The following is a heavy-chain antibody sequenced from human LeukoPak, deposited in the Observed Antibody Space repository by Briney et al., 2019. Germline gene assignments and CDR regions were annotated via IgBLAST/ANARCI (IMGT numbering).Heavy chain of an antibody. Sequence: PGGSLRLSCAASGFTFSSYWMSWVRQAPGKGLEWVADINQDGSEKNYVDSVKGRFTISRDNARNSLYLQMNSLRAEDTAIYYCARDEGAYYDSSGPFAVDYWGQGTLVTVSS. J-gene: IGHJ4*02. V-gene: IGHV3-7*01. CDR3: ARDEGAYYDSSGPFAVDY. CDR1: GFTFSSYW. D-gene: IGHD3-22*01. CDR2: INQDGSEK.